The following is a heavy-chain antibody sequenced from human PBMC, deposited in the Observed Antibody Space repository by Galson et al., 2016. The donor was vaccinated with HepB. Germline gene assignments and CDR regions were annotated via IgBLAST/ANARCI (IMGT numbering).Heavy chain of an antibody. CDR2: ISAYNGNT. V-gene: IGHV1-18*01. Sequence: SVKVSCKASGYTFTSYGISWVRQAPGQGLEWMGWISAYNGNTNYAQKLQGRVTMTTDTSTSTAYMELRRLRSDDTAVYYCAGVWVDGLRFLEWSPDFDYWGQGTLVTVSS. CDR3: AGVWVDGLRFLEWSPDFDY. CDR1: GYTFTSYG. D-gene: IGHD3-3*01. J-gene: IGHJ4*02.